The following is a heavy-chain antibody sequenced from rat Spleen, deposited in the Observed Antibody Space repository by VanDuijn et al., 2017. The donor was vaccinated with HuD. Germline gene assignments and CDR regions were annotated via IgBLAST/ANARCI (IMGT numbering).Heavy chain of an antibody. Sequence: EVKLEESGGGLVHPGRSLKLSCVASGFTFDDYGMAWVRQAPKNGLEWVATISYDGSSTYYRDSVKGRFTIYRDNAKSTLYLQMDSLRSEDTATYYCARLNPYDVMDAWGQGASVTVSS. CDR3: ARLNPYDVMDA. D-gene: IGHD3-4*01. CDR2: ISYDGSST. J-gene: IGHJ4*01. V-gene: IGHV5-29*01. CDR1: GFTFDDYG.